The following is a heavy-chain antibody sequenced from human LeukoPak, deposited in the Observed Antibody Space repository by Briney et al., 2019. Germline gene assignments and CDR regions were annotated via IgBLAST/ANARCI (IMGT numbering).Heavy chain of an antibody. CDR2: IYYSGST. CDR1: GGSISSYY. V-gene: IGHV4-59*01. J-gene: IGHJ4*02. D-gene: IGHD3-22*01. CDR3: ARGDDYYDSSGIVDY. Sequence: SETLSLTCTVSGGSISSYYWSWLRQPPGKGLEWIGYIYYSGSTNYNPSLKSRVTISVDTSKNQFSLKLSSVTAADTAVYYCARGDDYYDSSGIVDYWGQGTLVTVSS.